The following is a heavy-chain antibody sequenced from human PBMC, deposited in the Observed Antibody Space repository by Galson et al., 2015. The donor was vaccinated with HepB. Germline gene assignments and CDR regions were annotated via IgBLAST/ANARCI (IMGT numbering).Heavy chain of an antibody. Sequence: LRLSCAASGFTFSTYGMHWVRQAPGKGPQWVAVISYDGTNKYYVDSVKGRFTISRDNSKDTLYLQMNSLRAEDTAVYYCAKDATPNCGGGCFLVGDYWGQGALVTVSS. J-gene: IGHJ4*02. CDR1: GFTFSTYG. CDR2: ISYDGTNK. CDR3: AKDATPNCGGGCFLVGDY. V-gene: IGHV3-30*18. D-gene: IGHD2-21*01.